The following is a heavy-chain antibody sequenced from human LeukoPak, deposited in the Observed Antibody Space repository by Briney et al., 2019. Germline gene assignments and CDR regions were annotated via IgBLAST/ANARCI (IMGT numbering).Heavy chain of an antibody. Sequence: GGSLRLSXAASGFAVSTNYLSWVRLPPGKGLEWLSVIYSDGSTYYTDSVKGRFTISRDNSKNTLYLQMNSLRPEDTAVYYCARDQRSESYYPWGWFDPWGQGTLVTVSS. V-gene: IGHV3-66*02. D-gene: IGHD1-26*01. J-gene: IGHJ5*02. CDR3: ARDQRSESYYPWGWFDP. CDR1: GFAVSTNY. CDR2: IYSDGST.